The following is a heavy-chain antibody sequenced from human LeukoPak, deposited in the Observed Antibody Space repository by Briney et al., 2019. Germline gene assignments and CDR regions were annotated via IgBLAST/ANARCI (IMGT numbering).Heavy chain of an antibody. CDR3: ARLELWVDY. CDR1: GGSISSYY. Sequence: SETLSLTCTVSGGSISSYYWGWIRQPPGKGLERIGSIYQSGSTHYNPSLKSRVTISVDTSKNQFSLKLSSVTAADTAVYYCARLELWVDYWGQGTLVTVSS. D-gene: IGHD5-18*01. J-gene: IGHJ4*02. V-gene: IGHV4-39*01. CDR2: IYQSGST.